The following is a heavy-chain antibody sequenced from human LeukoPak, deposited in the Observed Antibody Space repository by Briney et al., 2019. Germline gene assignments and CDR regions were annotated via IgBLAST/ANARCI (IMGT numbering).Heavy chain of an antibody. CDR2: ISGSGGST. CDR3: AKDTYYDILTGYYNSDY. V-gene: IGHV3-23*01. J-gene: IGHJ4*02. CDR1: GFTFSSYA. D-gene: IGHD3-9*01. Sequence: GGSLRLSRAASGFTFSSYAMSWVRQAPGKGLVWVSAISGSGGSTYYADSVKGRFTISRDNSKNTLYLQMNSLRAEDTAVYYCAKDTYYDILTGYYNSDYWGQGTLVTVSS.